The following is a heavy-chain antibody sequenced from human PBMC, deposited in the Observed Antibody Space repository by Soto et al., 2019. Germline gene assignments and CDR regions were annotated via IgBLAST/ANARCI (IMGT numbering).Heavy chain of an antibody. J-gene: IGHJ4*02. CDR1: IGPITISTG. V-gene: IGHV4-4*03. Sequence: VKLQESGQGLVKPPGTRPLTCAAPIGPITISTGWGWVRQPQGKGLEWIGEIYHSGSTNYNPSLKSRVTISVDKSKNQFSLKLSSVTAADTAVYYCASGVGMEYGDLYYFDYWGQGTLVTVSS. D-gene: IGHD4-17*01. CDR3: ASGVGMEYGDLYYFDY. CDR2: IYHSGST.